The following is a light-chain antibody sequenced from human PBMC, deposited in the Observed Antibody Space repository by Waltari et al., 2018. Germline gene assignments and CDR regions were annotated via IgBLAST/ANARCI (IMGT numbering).Light chain of an antibody. J-gene: IGKJ1*01. CDR3: QQYYDTPQT. Sequence: DIVMTQSPDSLAVSLGERATINCKSSQSVLYRSSNRNYLAWYQQKSGKPPKLLIYWASTRESGVPDRFSGSGSETDFTLTISSLQAEDVAVYYCQQYYDTPQTFGQGTKVEIK. V-gene: IGKV4-1*01. CDR1: QSVLYRSSNRNY. CDR2: WAS.